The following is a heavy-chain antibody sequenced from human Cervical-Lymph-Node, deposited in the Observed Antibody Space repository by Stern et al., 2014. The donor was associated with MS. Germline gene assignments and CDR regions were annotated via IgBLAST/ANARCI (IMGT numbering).Heavy chain of an antibody. CDR1: GGSITSSGHY. D-gene: IGHD1-26*01. J-gene: IGHJ5*02. CDR2: IYYNGNP. CDR3: ARVGWDLLGWFDP. Sequence: QVQLVESGPGLVKPSQTLSLTCTVSGGSITSSGHYWSWIRQHPGQGLEWIAHIYYNGNPYYSPSLKSRVTVSVDTSNNQFSLNLSSVTAADTAVYYCARVGWDLLGWFDPWGQGALVTVSS. V-gene: IGHV4-31*03.